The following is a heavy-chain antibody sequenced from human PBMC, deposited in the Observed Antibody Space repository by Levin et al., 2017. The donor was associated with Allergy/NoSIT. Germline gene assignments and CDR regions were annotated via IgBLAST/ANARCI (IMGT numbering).Heavy chain of an antibody. CDR1: GFTFSSYA. J-gene: IGHJ1*01. CDR3: ARGYVVTATSEYFQH. V-gene: IGHV3-30-3*01. CDR2: ISYDGSNK. Sequence: GGSLRLSCAASGFTFSSYAMHWVRQAPGKGLEWVAVISYDGSNKYYADSVKGRFTISRDNSKNTLYLQMNSLRAEDTAVYYCARGYVVTATSEYFQHWGQGTLVTVSS. D-gene: IGHD2-21*02.